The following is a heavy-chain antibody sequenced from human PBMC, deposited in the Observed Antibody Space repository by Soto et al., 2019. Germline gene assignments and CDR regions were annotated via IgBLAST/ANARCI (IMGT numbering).Heavy chain of an antibody. CDR2: IYYSGST. J-gene: IGHJ4*02. CDR3: ARQGYSSGWYADY. D-gene: IGHD6-19*01. V-gene: IGHV4-39*01. CDR1: GGSIISSSYY. Sequence: TLSLTCTVSGGSIISSSYYWGWIRQPPGKGLEWIGSIYYSGSTYYNPSLKSRVTISVDTSKNQFSLKLSSVTAADTAVYYCARQGYSSGWYADYWGQGTLVTVSS.